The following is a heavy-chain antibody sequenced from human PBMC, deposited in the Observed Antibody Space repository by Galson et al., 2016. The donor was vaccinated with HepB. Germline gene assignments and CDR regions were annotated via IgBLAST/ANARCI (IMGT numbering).Heavy chain of an antibody. Sequence: SETLSLTCTVSGVSISGSDYFWAWIRQAPGKGLEWIGSNSKIGNTYYNPSLKSRVFLSVDTSTNHLSLGLSSVTAADTATYYCVRPYCTRLRDPFDMWGQGTLVTVSS. CDR1: GVSISGSDYF. D-gene: IGHD5-12*01. CDR3: VRPYCTRLRDPFDM. V-gene: IGHV4-39*02. CDR2: NSKIGNT. J-gene: IGHJ3*02.